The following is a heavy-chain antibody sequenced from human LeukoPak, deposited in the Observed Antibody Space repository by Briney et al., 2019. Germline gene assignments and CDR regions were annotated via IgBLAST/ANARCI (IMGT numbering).Heavy chain of an antibody. J-gene: IGHJ6*02. V-gene: IGHV3-48*02. CDR1: GGSDSSGSYY. CDR2: ISSSSSTI. CDR3: ARDGFLEAYGMDV. Sequence: ETLSLTCTVSGGSDSSGSYYWNWIRQPPGKGLEWVSYISSSSSTIYYVDSVKGRFTISRDNAKNSLYLQMNSLRDEDTAVYYCARDGFLEAYGMDVWGQGTTVTVSS. D-gene: IGHD3-3*01.